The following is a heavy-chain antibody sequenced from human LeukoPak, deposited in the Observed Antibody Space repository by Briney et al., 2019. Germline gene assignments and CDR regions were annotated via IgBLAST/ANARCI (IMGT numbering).Heavy chain of an antibody. V-gene: IGHV4-39*01. Sequence: SEALSLACTVSGGSISSSSYYWAWVRQPPGKGLEWVGSIFYSGSTYYNPSLKGRVTISVDTSRNQFSLNLGSVTAADTAVYYCARHRHAPDFENWGQGTLVTVSS. CDR2: IFYSGST. CDR1: GGSISSSSYY. CDR3: ARHRHAPDFEN. J-gene: IGHJ4*02.